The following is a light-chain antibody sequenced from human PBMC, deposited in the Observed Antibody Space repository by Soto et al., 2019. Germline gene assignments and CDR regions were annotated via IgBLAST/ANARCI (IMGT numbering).Light chain of an antibody. CDR2: AAS. CDR3: QQSYSTLYT. Sequence: IQMTQSPSSLSESVGDRVTITCRASQSISSYLNWYQQKPGKAPKLLIYAASSLQSGVPSRFSGSGSGTDFTLTISSLQPEYFATYYCQQSYSTLYTFGQGTKLEIK. J-gene: IGKJ2*01. V-gene: IGKV1-39*01. CDR1: QSISSY.